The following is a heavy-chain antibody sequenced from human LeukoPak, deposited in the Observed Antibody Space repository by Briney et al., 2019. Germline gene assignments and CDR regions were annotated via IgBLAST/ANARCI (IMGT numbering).Heavy chain of an antibody. CDR2: IYTSGST. J-gene: IGHJ4*02. V-gene: IGHV4-61*02. CDR1: GGSISSGSYY. Sequence: SQTLSLTCTVSGGSISSGSYYWSWIRQPAGKGLEWIGRIYTSGSTNYNPSLKSRVTISVDTSKNQFSLKLSSVTAANTAVYYCARDHSSSWRNFDYWGQGTLVTVSS. D-gene: IGHD6-13*01. CDR3: ARDHSSSWRNFDY.